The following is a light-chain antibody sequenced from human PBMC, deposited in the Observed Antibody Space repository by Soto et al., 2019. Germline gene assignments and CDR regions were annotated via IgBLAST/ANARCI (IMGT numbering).Light chain of an antibody. J-gene: IGLJ1*01. Sequence: QSVFTQPPSASGTPGQRVTISCSGSSSNIGSNTVNWYQQLPVTAPKLLIYSNNQRPSGVPYRFSGSKSGTSASLAISGLQSEDEADYYCAAWDDSLNGHYVFGTGTKVTVL. CDR3: AAWDDSLNGHYV. CDR2: SNN. CDR1: SSNIGSNT. V-gene: IGLV1-44*01.